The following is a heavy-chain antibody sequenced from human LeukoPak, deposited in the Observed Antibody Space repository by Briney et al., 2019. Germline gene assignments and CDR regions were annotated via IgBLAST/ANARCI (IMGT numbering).Heavy chain of an antibody. CDR3: ARGRAAADNYFDY. D-gene: IGHD6-13*01. CDR2: VYHSGTT. CDR1: GDSISSSHW. J-gene: IGHJ4*02. V-gene: IGHV4-4*02. Sequence: PSETLSLTCAVSGDSISSSHWWSWVRQPLGKGLEWIGEVYHSGTTNYNPSLKSRVTISVDKSKNQFSLNLSSVTAADTAVYYCARGRAAADNYFDYWGQGTLVTVSS.